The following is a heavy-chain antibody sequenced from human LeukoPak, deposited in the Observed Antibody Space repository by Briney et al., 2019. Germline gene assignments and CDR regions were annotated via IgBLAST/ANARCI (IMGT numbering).Heavy chain of an antibody. D-gene: IGHD5-18*01. J-gene: IGHJ6*02. V-gene: IGHV3-30-3*01. CDR3: ARDVSTDQGRRGYIFDYGMDV. Sequence: PGRSLRLSCAASGFTFGSYAMHWVRQAPGKGLEWVTVISYDGSNEFYADSVKGRFTISRDNSKNTLYLQMNSLRAEDTAVYYCARDVSTDQGRRGYIFDYGMDVWGQGTTVTVSS. CDR2: ISYDGSNE. CDR1: GFTFGSYA.